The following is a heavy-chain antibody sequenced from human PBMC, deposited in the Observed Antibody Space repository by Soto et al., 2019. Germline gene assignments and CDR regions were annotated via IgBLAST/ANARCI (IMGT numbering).Heavy chain of an antibody. CDR1: GFTFDDYA. J-gene: IGHJ4*01. V-gene: IGHV3-9*01. CDR2: ISWNSGSI. CDR3: GNTRSYLSFDN. Sequence: PGGSLRLSCAASGFTFDDYAMHWVRQAPGKGLEWVSGISWNSGSIDYADSVKGRFTISRDNAKNSLYLQMNSLRAEDTALYYCGNTRSYLSFDNWGPGALLTVS. D-gene: IGHD1-26*01.